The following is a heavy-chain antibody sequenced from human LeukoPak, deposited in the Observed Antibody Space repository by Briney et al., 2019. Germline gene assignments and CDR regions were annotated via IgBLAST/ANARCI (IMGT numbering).Heavy chain of an antibody. CDR2: ISSSSSYI. CDR1: GFTFSSYS. CDR3: AKGARGWPPVIDY. V-gene: IGHV3-21*01. Sequence: SGGPLRLSCAASGFTFSSYSMNWVRQAPGKGLEWVSSISSSSSYIYYADSVKGRFTISRDNAKNSLYLQMNSLRAEDTAVYYCAKGARGWPPVIDYWGQGTLVTVSS. D-gene: IGHD6-19*01. J-gene: IGHJ4*02.